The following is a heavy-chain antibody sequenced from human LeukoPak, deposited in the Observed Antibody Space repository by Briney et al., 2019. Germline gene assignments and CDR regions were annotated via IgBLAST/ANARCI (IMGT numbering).Heavy chain of an antibody. Sequence: ASVKVSCKASGYTFTSYYMHWVRQAPGQGLEWMGIINPSGGSTSYAQRFQGRVTMTRDTSTSTVYMELSSLRSEDTAVYYCARAIPTIATVPLGDYWGQGTLVTVSS. V-gene: IGHV1-46*01. J-gene: IGHJ4*02. CDR1: GYTFTSYY. CDR2: INPSGGST. D-gene: IGHD4-11*01. CDR3: ARAIPTIATVPLGDY.